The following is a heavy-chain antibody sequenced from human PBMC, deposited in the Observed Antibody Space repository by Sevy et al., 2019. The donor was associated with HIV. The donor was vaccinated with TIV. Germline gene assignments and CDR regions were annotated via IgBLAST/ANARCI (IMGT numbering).Heavy chain of an antibody. V-gene: IGHV3-23*01. CDR3: AKMSKMYYSLRYYYDISGYYGAFDI. Sequence: GGSLRLSCAASGFTFSSYAMSWVRQAPGKGLEWVSAISGSGGSTYYADSVKGRFTISRDNSKNTLYLQMNSLRAEDTGVYYCAKMSKMYYSLRYYYDISGYYGAFDIWGQGTMVTVSS. D-gene: IGHD3-22*01. CDR2: ISGSGGST. CDR1: GFTFSSYA. J-gene: IGHJ3*02.